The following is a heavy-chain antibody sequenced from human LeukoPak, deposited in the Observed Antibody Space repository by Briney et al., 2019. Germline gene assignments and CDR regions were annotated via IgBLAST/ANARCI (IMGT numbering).Heavy chain of an antibody. CDR3: ARVSWRGEIY. J-gene: IGHJ4*02. V-gene: IGHV3-30*03. CDR1: GFTFSSYG. CDR2: VSYDGTVQ. Sequence: GGSLRLSCAASGFTFSSYGMHWVRQAPGEGLEWVAVVSYDGTVQYYADSAKGRFTISRDNSKNTLYLQMNSLRAEDTAVYYCARVSWRGEIYWGQGTLVSVSS. D-gene: IGHD3-3*01.